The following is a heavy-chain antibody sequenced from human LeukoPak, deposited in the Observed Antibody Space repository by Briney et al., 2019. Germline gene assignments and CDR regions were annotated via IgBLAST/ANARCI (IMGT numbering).Heavy chain of an antibody. CDR1: GGSISSGSYY. D-gene: IGHD3-22*01. CDR2: IYTSGST. CDR3: ARDYYDSSGYYCLDY. V-gene: IGHV4-61*02. J-gene: IGHJ4*02. Sequence: SETLSLTCTVSGGSISSGSYYWSWIRQPAGKGLEWIGRIYTSGSTNYNPSLKSRVTISVDTSKNQFSLKLSSVIAADTAVYYCARDYYDSSGYYCLDYWGQGTLVTASS.